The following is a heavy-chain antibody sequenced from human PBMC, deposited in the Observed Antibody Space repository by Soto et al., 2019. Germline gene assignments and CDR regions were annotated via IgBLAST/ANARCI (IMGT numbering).Heavy chain of an antibody. CDR2: ISYDGSNK. J-gene: IGHJ5*02. Sequence: GSLRLSCAASGFTFNSYAMHWVRQAPGKGLEWVALISYDGSNKYYADSVRGRFTISRDNSKNTLYLEMNSLRAEDTAVYYCARDGRCSGGSCYSTGWFDPWGQGTLVTVSS. V-gene: IGHV3-30-3*01. CDR1: GFTFNSYA. D-gene: IGHD2-15*01. CDR3: ARDGRCSGGSCYSTGWFDP.